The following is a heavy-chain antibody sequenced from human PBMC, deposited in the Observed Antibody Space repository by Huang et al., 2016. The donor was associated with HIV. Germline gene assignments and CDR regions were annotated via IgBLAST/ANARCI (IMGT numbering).Heavy chain of an antibody. V-gene: IGHV1-69*13. J-gene: IGHJ1*01. CDR3: ARARRHSGNSGLIDL. CDR2: IIPVFGTA. D-gene: IGHD2-21*02. Sequence: HVHLVQSGAEVKKPGSSVKVSCKASGGTFSTDAITWVRQAPGQGLARMGGIIPVFGTANDAQKFQDRVTFTADEFATTAYMELSDLKYEDTAIYFCARARRHSGNSGLIDLWGQGTLVTVSS. CDR1: GGTFSTDA.